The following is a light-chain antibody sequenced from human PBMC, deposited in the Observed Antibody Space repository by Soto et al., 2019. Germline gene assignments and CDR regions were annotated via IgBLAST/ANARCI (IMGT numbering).Light chain of an antibody. CDR3: WASAGRTTRTEV. V-gene: IGLV2-14*03. Sequence: QSVLTQPPSVSGSPGQWITISCTGGSTNIGAYNHVYWYQQHPGTAPKLLIYDVGNRPSGVANRFSGSQSGNMASLTISGLQAEDEAEYYCWASAGRTTRTEVFGGGTKLTVL. J-gene: IGLJ3*02. CDR2: DVG. CDR1: STNIGAYNH.